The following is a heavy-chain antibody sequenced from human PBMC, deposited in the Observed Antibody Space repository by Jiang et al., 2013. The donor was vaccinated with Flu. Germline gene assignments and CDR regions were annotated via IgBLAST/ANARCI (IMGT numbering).Heavy chain of an antibody. CDR1: GDTISNDRTA. J-gene: IGHJ6*02. D-gene: IGHD5-24*01. V-gene: IGHV6-1*01. CDR2: TYYRSKWGS. Sequence: CAISGDTISNDRTAWNWIRQSPSRGLEWLGRTYYRSKWGSDYAVSVKSRMTINADTSKNQFSLQLNSVTPEDTAVYYCARDYNYAMDVWGQGTTVTVSS. CDR3: ARDYNYAMDV.